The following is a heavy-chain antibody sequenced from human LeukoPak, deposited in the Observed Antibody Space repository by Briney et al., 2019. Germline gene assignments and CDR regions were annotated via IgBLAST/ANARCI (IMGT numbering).Heavy chain of an antibody. CDR2: IRDIGDST. V-gene: IGHV3-23*01. CDR3: ARGSGSYPTYMDV. Sequence: GGSLRLSCAASGFTFSSFSMTWVRQAPGKGLEWVSTIRDIGDSTYYADSVKGRFTVSRDNSENTLYLQMGSLRAEDMAVYYCARGSGSYPTYMDVWGKGTTVTISS. J-gene: IGHJ6*03. CDR1: GFTFSSFS. D-gene: IGHD3-10*01.